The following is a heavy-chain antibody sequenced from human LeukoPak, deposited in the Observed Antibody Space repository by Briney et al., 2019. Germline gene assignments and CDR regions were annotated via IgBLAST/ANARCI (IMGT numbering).Heavy chain of an antibody. D-gene: IGHD4-17*01. CDR2: ISSSNTK. J-gene: IGHJ4*02. V-gene: IGHV3-48*04. CDR1: GFTFSTYR. CDR3: ARDISSTVTTV. Sequence: PGGSLRLSCAASGFTFSTYRMNWVRQAPGKGLEWVAYISSSNTKYYTDSVTGRFTISRDNAKNSLYLQMNSLRAEDTAVYYRARDISSTVTTVWGQGTLVTVSS.